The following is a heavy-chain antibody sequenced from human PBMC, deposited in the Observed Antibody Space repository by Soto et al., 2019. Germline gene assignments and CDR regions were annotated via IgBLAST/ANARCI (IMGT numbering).Heavy chain of an antibody. CDR2: INNYRSTT. J-gene: IGHJ6*02. V-gene: IGHV3-74*01. Sequence: GGSLRLSCAASGFPFSTYWMHWVRQAPGKWPVWVSRINNYRSTTRYAESVKGRFTVSRENAKNTLYLQMNSLRAEDTAVYYCASQGLYYYGLDVWGQGTTVTVSS. CDR3: ASQGLYYYGLDV. CDR1: GFPFSTYW.